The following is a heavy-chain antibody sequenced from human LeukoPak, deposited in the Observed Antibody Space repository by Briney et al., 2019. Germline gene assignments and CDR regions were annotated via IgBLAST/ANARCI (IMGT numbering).Heavy chain of an antibody. CDR2: IYWDEDK. J-gene: IGHJ4*02. Sequence: SGPTLVNPTQTLTLTCTFSGFSFSTSGVGVGWIRQPPGKALEWLAVIYWDEDKRHRPSLKSRLTITKDTSKNQVVLAMTNMDPVDTATYYCARSPYYDILTGSRGTFDYWGRGILVTVSS. CDR1: GFSFSTSGVG. V-gene: IGHV2-5*02. D-gene: IGHD3-9*01. CDR3: ARSPYYDILTGSRGTFDY.